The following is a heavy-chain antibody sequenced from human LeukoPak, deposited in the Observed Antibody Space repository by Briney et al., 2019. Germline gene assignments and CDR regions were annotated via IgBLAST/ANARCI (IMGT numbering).Heavy chain of an antibody. V-gene: IGHV3-7*01. Sequence: GGSLRLSCEASGFTFSSYWMNWVRQAPGKGLEWVANIKQDGSEKYYVDSVKGRFTISRDNAKNSLYLQMNSLRAEDTAVYYCARYTTAGYSSGWYGPSFDYWGRGTLVTVSS. CDR3: ARYTTAGYSSGWYGPSFDY. D-gene: IGHD6-19*01. CDR1: GFTFSSYW. CDR2: IKQDGSEK. J-gene: IGHJ4*02.